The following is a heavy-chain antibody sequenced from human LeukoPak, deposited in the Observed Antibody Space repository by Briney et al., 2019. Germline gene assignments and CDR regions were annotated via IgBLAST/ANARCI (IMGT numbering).Heavy chain of an antibody. Sequence: PGGSLRLSCAASGFSFKTYGMHWVRQAPGKGLEWVALISFDGRSEYYTDSVKGRFTISRDNARNTVYLQMNSLRAEDTAVYYCAKDLTVRGGTPPMYWGQGTLVTVSS. CDR2: ISFDGRSE. CDR3: AKDLTVRGGTPPMY. V-gene: IGHV3-30*18. CDR1: GFSFKTYG. D-gene: IGHD1-14*01. J-gene: IGHJ4*02.